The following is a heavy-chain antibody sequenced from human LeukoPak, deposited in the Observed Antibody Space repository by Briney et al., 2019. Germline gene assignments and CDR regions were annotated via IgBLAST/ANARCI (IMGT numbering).Heavy chain of an antibody. CDR3: ARDKNIRASGSYSAFDI. D-gene: IGHD3-10*01. V-gene: IGHV3-64*01. CDR1: GFTFSTYP. Sequence: QPGGSLRLSCAASGFTFSTYPMHWVRQAPGKGLEYVSSISSNGGSTYHANSVKGRFTISRDNSKNTLYLQMDSLRAEDMAVYYCARDKNIRASGSYSAFDIWGQGTMVTVSS. CDR2: ISSNGGST. J-gene: IGHJ3*02.